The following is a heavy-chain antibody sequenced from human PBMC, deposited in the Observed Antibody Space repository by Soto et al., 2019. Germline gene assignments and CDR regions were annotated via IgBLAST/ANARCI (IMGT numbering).Heavy chain of an antibody. Sequence: SETLSLTCTVSGGSVSSGSYYWSWIRQPPGKGLEWIGYIYYSGSTNYNPSLKSRVTISVDTSKNQFSLKLSSVTAADTAVYYCARATITTLNDYWGQGTLVTVSS. J-gene: IGHJ4*02. V-gene: IGHV4-61*01. CDR1: GGSVSSGSYY. CDR3: ARATITTLNDY. CDR2: IYYSGST. D-gene: IGHD3-22*01.